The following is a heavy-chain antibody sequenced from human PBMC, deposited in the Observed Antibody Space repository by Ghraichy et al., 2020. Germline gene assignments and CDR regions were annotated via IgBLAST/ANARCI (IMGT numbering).Heavy chain of an antibody. CDR3: ARDLTNYSSGWDVDVASAGVFDM. D-gene: IGHD6-19*01. Sequence: GGSLRLSCGASGFTFSDSAIHWVRQAPGKGLEWVAVISSNGSNSFYGDSVKGRFTISRDNSKNTLYLQMNSLRGEDTAVYYCARDLTNYSSGWDVDVASAGVFDMWGQGTVVTVSS. J-gene: IGHJ3*02. CDR1: GFTFSDSA. V-gene: IGHV3-30-3*01. CDR2: ISSNGSNS.